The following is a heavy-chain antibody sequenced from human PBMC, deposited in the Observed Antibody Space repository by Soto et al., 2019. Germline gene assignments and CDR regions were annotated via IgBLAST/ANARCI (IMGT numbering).Heavy chain of an antibody. D-gene: IGHD2-15*01. CDR2: IYYSGST. CDR3: AREREGYCSGGSCYDYFDY. V-gene: IGHV4-31*03. J-gene: IGHJ4*02. CDR1: GGSISSGGYY. Sequence: QVQLQESGPGLVKPSQTLSLTCTVSGGSISSGGYYWSWIRQHPGKGLEWIGYIYYSGSTYYNPSLKSRVTISVDTSKNQFSLKLSSVTAADTAVYYCAREREGYCSGGSCYDYFDYWGQGTLVTVSS.